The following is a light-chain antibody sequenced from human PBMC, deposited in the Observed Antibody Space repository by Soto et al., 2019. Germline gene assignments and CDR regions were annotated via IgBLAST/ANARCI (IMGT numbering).Light chain of an antibody. Sequence: DIQMTQSPSTLSASVGDSVTITCRASQSISSWLAWYQQKPGKAPKXLIYKASTLKSGVPSRFSGSGSGTEFTLTISSLQPDDVATYYCQHYNSYSEALGQGTKVDI. V-gene: IGKV1-5*03. J-gene: IGKJ1*01. CDR1: QSISSW. CDR2: KAS. CDR3: QHYNSYSEA.